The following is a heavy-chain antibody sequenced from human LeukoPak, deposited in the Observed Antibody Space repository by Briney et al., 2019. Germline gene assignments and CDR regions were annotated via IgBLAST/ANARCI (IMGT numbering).Heavy chain of an antibody. CDR2: ISYDGSNK. J-gene: IGHJ4*02. Sequence: GGSLRLSCEASGFTFSSYAMHWVRQAPGKGLGWVAVISYDGSNKYYADSVKGRFTISRDNSKNTLYLQMNSLRAEDTAVYYCARDYFPNYYDSSGFFDYWGQGTLVTVSS. CDR1: GFTFSSYA. V-gene: IGHV3-30-3*01. CDR3: ARDYFPNYYDSSGFFDY. D-gene: IGHD3-22*01.